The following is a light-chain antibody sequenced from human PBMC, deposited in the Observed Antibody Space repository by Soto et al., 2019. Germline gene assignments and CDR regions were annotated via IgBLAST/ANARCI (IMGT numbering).Light chain of an antibody. CDR2: AAS. V-gene: IGKV1-17*03. J-gene: IGKJ2*01. Sequence: DIRMTQSPSAISASLGDRVTITCRASQGVSISLAWFQQQPGKVPQRLIYAASSLQSGVPSRFSGSGSGTEFTLTISSLQPEDSATYYCLQHNSYPHTFGQGTNVEIK. CDR1: QGVSIS. CDR3: LQHNSYPHT.